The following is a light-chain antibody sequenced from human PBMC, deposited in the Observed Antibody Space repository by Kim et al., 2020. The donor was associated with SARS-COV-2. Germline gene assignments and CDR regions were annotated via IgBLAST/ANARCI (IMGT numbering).Light chain of an antibody. J-gene: IGLJ2*01. CDR3: QSRDSGGNVV. CDR1: SLRTYY. CDR2: GRN. V-gene: IGLV3-19*01. Sequence: SSELTQDPAVSVALGQTVRITCQGDSLRTYYATWYQQKPRQAPVLVMYGRNNRPSGIPDRFSGSASENTASLTISGAQAEDEADFYCQSRDSGGNVVFGGGTQLTVL.